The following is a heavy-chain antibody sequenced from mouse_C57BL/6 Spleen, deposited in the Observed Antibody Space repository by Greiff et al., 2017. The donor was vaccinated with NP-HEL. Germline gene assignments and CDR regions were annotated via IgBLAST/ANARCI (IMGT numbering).Heavy chain of an antibody. CDR2: IWGGGST. CDR1: GFSLISYG. CDR3: AKRTVTGTDWYFDV. V-gene: IGHV2-9*01. J-gene: IGHJ1*03. D-gene: IGHD4-1*01. Sequence: VMLVESGPGLVASSQSLSITCTVSGFSLISYGVDWVRQPPGKGLEWLGVIWGGGSTNYNSALMSRLSISTDNSKSQVFLKMNSLQTDDTAMYYCAKRTVTGTDWYFDVWGTGTTVTVSS.